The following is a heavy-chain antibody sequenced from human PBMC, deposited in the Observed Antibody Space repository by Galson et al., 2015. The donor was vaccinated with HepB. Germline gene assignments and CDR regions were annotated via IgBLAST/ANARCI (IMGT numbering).Heavy chain of an antibody. CDR3: ARERSSKSNWGPYWYFDL. D-gene: IGHD7-27*01. CDR2: INPSGGST. Sequence: SVKVSCKASGYTFTSYYMHWVRQAPGQGLEWMGIINPSGGSTSYAQKFQGRVTMTRDTSTSTVYMELSSLRSEDTAVYYCARERSSKSNWGPYWYFDLWGRGTLVTVSS. CDR1: GYTFTSYY. V-gene: IGHV1-46*03. J-gene: IGHJ2*01.